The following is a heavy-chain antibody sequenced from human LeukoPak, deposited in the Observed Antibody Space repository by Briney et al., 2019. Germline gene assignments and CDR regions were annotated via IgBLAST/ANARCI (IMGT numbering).Heavy chain of an antibody. CDR1: GGTFSSYA. Sequence: SVKVSCKASGGTFSSYAISWVRQAPGQGLEWMGRIIPILGIANYAQKFQGRVTITADKSTSTAYMELSSLRSEDTAVYYCASELWFGELLEPGNYFDYWGQGTLVTVSS. D-gene: IGHD3-10*01. CDR3: ASELWFGELLEPGNYFDY. V-gene: IGHV1-69*04. J-gene: IGHJ4*02. CDR2: IIPILGIA.